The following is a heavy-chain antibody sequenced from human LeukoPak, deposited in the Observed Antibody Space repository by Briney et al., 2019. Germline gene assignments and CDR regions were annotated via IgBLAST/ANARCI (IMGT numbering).Heavy chain of an antibody. CDR2: ISSSSSYI. V-gene: IGHV3-21*04. D-gene: IGHD6-13*01. Sequence: PGGSLRLSCAASGFTFSSYSMNWVRQAPGKGLEWVSSISSSSSYIYYADSVKGRFTISRDNAKNSLYLQMNSLRAEDTALYYCAKASVAAALLIYMDVWGKGTTVTISS. CDR3: AKASVAAALLIYMDV. J-gene: IGHJ6*03. CDR1: GFTFSSYS.